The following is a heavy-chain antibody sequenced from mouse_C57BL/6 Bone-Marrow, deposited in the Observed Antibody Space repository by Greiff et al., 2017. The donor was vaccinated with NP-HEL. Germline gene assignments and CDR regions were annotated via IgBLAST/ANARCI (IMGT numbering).Heavy chain of an antibody. CDR2: ICGGGST. CDR1: GFSLTSYG. J-gene: IGHJ3*01. CDR3: AKNDYYGYDAFAY. Sequence: VQVVESGPGLVAPSQSLSITCTVSGFSLTSYGVDWVRQPPGKGLEWLGVICGGGSTTYYSALMSRLSISKDNSKSQVFLKMNSLQTDDTAMYYGAKNDYYGYDAFAYWGQGTLVTVSA. V-gene: IGHV2-9*01. D-gene: IGHD2-2*01.